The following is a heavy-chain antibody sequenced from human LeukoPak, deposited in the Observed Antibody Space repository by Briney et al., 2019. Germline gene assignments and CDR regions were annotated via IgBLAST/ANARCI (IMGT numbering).Heavy chain of an antibody. Sequence: GRSLRLSCAASGFTFSSYAMHWVRQAPGKGLEWVSYISSTGKTIYYADSVKGRFTMSRDNAMNSLFLQMISLRAEDTAVYYCARGPSYSSSTFHFDYWGQGTLVTVSS. CDR2: ISSTGKTI. CDR1: GFTFSSYA. V-gene: IGHV3-48*01. D-gene: IGHD6-6*01. CDR3: ARGPSYSSSTFHFDY. J-gene: IGHJ4*02.